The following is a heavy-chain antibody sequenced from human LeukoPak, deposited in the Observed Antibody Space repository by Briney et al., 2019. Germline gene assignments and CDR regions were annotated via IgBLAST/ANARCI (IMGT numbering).Heavy chain of an antibody. CDR3: TTVRVGATTQVYYYYYGMDV. D-gene: IGHD1-26*01. Sequence: GGSLRLSCAASGFTVSSNYMSWVRQAPGKGLEWVGRIKSKTDGGTTDYAAPVKGRFTISRDDSKNTLYLQMNSLKTEDTAVYYCTTVRVGATTQVYYYYYGMDVWGQGTTVTVSS. V-gene: IGHV3-15*01. J-gene: IGHJ6*02. CDR1: GFTVSSNY. CDR2: IKSKTDGGTT.